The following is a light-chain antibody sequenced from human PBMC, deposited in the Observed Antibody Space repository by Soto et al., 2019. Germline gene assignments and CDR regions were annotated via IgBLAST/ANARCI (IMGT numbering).Light chain of an antibody. CDR2: EVS. Sequence: QSALTQPASVSGSPGQSITISCTGTSSDVGSYNHVSWYQQHPGKAPKLLIYEVSKRPSGVSHRFSGSKSGNTASLTISGLQAEDEADYYCCSYAGSSTFDVVFGGGTKLTVL. CDR1: SSDVGSYNH. J-gene: IGLJ2*01. V-gene: IGLV2-23*02. CDR3: CSYAGSSTFDVV.